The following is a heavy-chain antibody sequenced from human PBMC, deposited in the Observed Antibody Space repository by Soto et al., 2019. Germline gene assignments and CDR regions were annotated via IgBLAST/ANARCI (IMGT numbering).Heavy chain of an antibody. D-gene: IGHD2-21*01. V-gene: IGHV3-23*01. Sequence: EVQLLESGGDSVQPGGSVRLSCAGSGFTFINYAMNWVRQAPGKGLEWVSTISGGGDATFFADSVRGRFTFSRDNSKNTVTLQMNSLGVDDTAVYYGARKVVGSTSRPDYWYFDLWGRGTLVTVSS. CDR2: ISGGGDAT. CDR3: ARKVVGSTSRPDYWYFDL. CDR1: GFTFINYA. J-gene: IGHJ2*01.